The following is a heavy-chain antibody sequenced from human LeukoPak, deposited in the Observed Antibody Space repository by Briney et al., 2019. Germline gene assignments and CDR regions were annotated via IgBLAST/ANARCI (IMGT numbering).Heavy chain of an antibody. CDR3: ARAMMVVANLWGVFDY. V-gene: IGHV3-23*01. CDR2: MSGSGGTT. Sequence: QAGGSLRLSCAASGFTVSSNYMSWVRQAPGKGLEWVSGMSGSGGTTYYADSVKGRFTISRDNSKNTLYLEMNSLRAEDTAVYYCARAMMVVANLWGVFDYWGQGTLVTVSS. J-gene: IGHJ4*02. D-gene: IGHD3-22*01. CDR1: GFTVSSNY.